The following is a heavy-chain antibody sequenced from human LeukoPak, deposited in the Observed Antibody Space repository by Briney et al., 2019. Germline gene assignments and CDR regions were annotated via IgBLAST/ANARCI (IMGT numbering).Heavy chain of an antibody. CDR3: ARDARDSSGYYYSHA. Sequence: GGSLRLSCAASGFTVSSNYMSWVRQAPGKGLEWVSVIYSGGSTYYADSVKGRFTISRDNSKNTLYLQMNSLRAEDTAVYYCARDARDSSGYYYSHAWGQGTLVTVSS. D-gene: IGHD3-22*01. CDR2: IYSGGST. CDR1: GFTVSSNY. V-gene: IGHV3-66*01. J-gene: IGHJ4*02.